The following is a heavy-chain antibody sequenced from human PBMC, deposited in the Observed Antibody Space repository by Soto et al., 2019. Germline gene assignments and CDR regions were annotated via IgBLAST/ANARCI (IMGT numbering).Heavy chain of an antibody. CDR2: ISSSSSTI. J-gene: IGHJ4*02. CDR3: AARYGDFDY. D-gene: IGHD4-17*01. V-gene: IGHV3-48*02. CDR1: GFTFSSYS. Sequence: EVQLVESGGGLVQPGGSLRLSCAASGFTFSSYSMNWVRQAPGKGLEWVSYISSSSSTIYYADSVKGRFTISRDNAKNSLYLQVNSLRDEGTGVYYCAARYGDFDYWGQGTLVTVSS.